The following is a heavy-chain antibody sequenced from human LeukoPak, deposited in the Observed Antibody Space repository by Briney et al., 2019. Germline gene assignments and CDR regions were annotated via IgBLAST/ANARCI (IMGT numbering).Heavy chain of an antibody. CDR2: RSKANSYAT. V-gene: IGHV3-73*01. CDR3: TRCKQRPYCMDV. CDR1: GFTFSASA. Sequence: GASQILSWASSGFTFSASALHWLRQPSRQGVEGVSRRSKANSYATAYAASVEGRFTISSNDTKNTACLEMNSLKTEDTAGYYCTRCKQRPYCMDVWGQGTTVTVSS. D-gene: IGHD3-10*01. J-gene: IGHJ6*02.